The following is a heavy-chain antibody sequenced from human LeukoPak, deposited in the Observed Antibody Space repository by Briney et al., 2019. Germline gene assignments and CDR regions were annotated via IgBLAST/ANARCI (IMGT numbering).Heavy chain of an antibody. V-gene: IGHV3-23*01. D-gene: IGHD3-22*01. J-gene: IGHJ2*01. CDR1: GFTFSNYV. CDR2: ISGSGGST. CDR3: AKVGIRISLIVVVFTTADDWYFDL. Sequence: GGSLRLSCAAPGFTFSNYVMSWVRQAPGKGLEWVSGISGSGGSTYYADSVKGRLTISRDNSKNTLYLQMDSLRAEDTAVYYCAKVGIRISLIVVVFTTADDWYFDLWGRGTLVTVSS.